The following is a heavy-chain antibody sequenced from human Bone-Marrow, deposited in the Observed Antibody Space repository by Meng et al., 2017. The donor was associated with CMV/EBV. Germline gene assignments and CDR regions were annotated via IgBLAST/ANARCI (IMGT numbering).Heavy chain of an antibody. Sequence: ASVKVSCKASGYTFTGYYMHWVRQAPGQGLEWLGWINPNSGGTNYAQKFQGRVTMTRNTSISTAYMELSRLRSDDTAVYYCAREDYYGSERLIYYYGMDVWGQGTTVTVAS. J-gene: IGHJ6*01. CDR2: INPNSGGT. CDR1: GYTFTGYY. D-gene: IGHD3-10*01. V-gene: IGHV1-2*02. CDR3: AREDYYGSERLIYYYGMDV.